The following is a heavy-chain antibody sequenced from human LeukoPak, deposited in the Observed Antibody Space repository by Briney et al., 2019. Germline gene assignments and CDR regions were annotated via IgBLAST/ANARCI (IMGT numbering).Heavy chain of an antibody. CDR2: IIPIFGTA. V-gene: IGHV1-69*05. J-gene: IGHJ4*02. CDR1: GGTFSSYA. CDR3: ARDYSNYGGYFDY. Sequence: SVKVSCKASGGTFSSYAISLVRQAPGQGLEWMGRIIPIFGTANYAQKFQGRVTITTDESTSTAYMELSSLRSEDTAVYYCARDYSNYGGYFDYWGQGTLVTVSS. D-gene: IGHD4-11*01.